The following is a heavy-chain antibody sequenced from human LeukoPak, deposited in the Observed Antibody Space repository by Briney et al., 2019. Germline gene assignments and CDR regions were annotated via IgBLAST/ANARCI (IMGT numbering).Heavy chain of an antibody. Sequence: SVTVSCKASGGTFSSSAISWVRQAPGQGLEWMGGIIPIFGTANYAQKFQGRVTITADESTSTAYMELSSLRSEDTAVYYCARDGFIAAAAPGLYYYYMDVWGKGTTVTVSS. J-gene: IGHJ6*03. CDR3: ARDGFIAAAAPGLYYYYMDV. CDR2: IIPIFGTA. V-gene: IGHV1-69*13. D-gene: IGHD6-13*01. CDR1: GGTFSSSA.